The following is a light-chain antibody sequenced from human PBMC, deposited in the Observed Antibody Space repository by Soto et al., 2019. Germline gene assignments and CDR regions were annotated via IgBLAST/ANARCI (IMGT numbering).Light chain of an antibody. Sequence: DLQMTQSPSSLSASVGDRVTITCQASEDINNNLNWYQQKPGEAPKLLISDASNLETGVPSRFSGGGFVTHFTFAISSLQPEDIARYYCQHFHNLPVTFGVWTKVEMK. CDR3: QHFHNLPVT. V-gene: IGKV1-33*01. CDR2: DAS. J-gene: IGKJ4*01. CDR1: EDINNN.